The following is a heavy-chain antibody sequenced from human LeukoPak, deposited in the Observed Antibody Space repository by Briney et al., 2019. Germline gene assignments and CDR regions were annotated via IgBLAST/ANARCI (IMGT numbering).Heavy chain of an antibody. Sequence: KPSETLSLTCAVYGWSFNDYYWNWIRQPPGKGLEWIGEINARGDTNYNASLKSRVTISVDTSKKQFSLKLTSMIAADTALYYCARGQVPAARGYNWFDPWGQGTLVTVSS. V-gene: IGHV4-34*01. CDR1: GWSFNDYY. CDR3: ARGQVPAARGYNWFDP. J-gene: IGHJ5*02. D-gene: IGHD2-2*01. CDR2: INARGDT.